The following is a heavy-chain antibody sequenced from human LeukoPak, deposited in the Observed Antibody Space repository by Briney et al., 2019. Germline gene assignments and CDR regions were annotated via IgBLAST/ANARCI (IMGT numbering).Heavy chain of an antibody. D-gene: IGHD6-6*01. Sequence: SVKVSCKASGGTFSSYAISWVRQAPGQGLEWMGGIIPIFGTANYAQKFQGTVTITADKSTSTAYMELSSLRSEDTAVYYCARNVGSLGYYYYMDVWGKGTTVTVSS. CDR1: GGTFSSYA. J-gene: IGHJ6*03. CDR3: ARNVGSLGYYYYMDV. CDR2: IIPIFGTA. V-gene: IGHV1-69*06.